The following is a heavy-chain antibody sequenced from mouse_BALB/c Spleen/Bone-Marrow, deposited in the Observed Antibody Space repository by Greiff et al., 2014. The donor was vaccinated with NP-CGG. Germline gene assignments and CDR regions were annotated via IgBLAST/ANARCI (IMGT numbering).Heavy chain of an antibody. CDR2: IDPANGNT. CDR1: GFNIKDTY. J-gene: IGHJ3*01. V-gene: IGHV14-3*02. D-gene: IGHD1-1*01. Sequence: VHVKQSGAELVKPGASVKLSCTAPGFNIKDTYMHWVKQRPEQGLEWIGRIDPANGNTKYDPKFQGKATITADTSSNTAYLQLSSLTSEDTAVYYCAMYYYGSSLFAYWGQGTLVTVSA. CDR3: AMYYYGSSLFAY.